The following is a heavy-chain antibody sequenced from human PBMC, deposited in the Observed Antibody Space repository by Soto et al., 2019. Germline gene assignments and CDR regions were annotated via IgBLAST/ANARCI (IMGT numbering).Heavy chain of an antibody. J-gene: IGHJ6*02. CDR3: ARVLTMVRVLLYYYYYGMDV. V-gene: IGHV1-69*13. CDR2: IIPIFGTA. CDR1: GGTFSSYA. Sequence: SVKVSCKASGGTFSSYAISWVRQAPGQGLEWMGGIIPIFGTANYAQKFQGRVTITADESTSTAYMELSSLRSEDTAVYYCARVLTMVRVLLYYYYYGMDVWGQGTTVTVSS. D-gene: IGHD3-10*01.